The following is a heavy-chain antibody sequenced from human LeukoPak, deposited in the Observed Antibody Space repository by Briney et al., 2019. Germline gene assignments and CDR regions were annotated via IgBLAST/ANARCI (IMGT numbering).Heavy chain of an antibody. J-gene: IGHJ4*02. CDR3: ATTRRVVVREFDY. CDR2: INPNSGGT. V-gene: IGHV1-2*06. CDR1: GYTFTGYY. D-gene: IGHD3-22*01. Sequence: ASVKVSCKASGYTFTGYYMHWVRQAPGQGLEWMGRINPNSGGTNYAQKFQGRVTMTRDTSISTAYMELSRLRSDDTAVYYCATTRRVVVREFDYWGQGTLVIVSS.